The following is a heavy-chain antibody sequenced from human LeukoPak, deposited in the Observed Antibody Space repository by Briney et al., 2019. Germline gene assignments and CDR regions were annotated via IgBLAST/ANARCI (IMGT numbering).Heavy chain of an antibody. CDR1: VYTFTSYG. CDR3: ARWATVTTPKNDY. V-gene: IGHV1-18*01. CDR2: ISAYYGDT. D-gene: IGHD4-11*01. J-gene: IGHJ4*02. Sequence: ASVRISCKASVYTFTSYGLSAVRQAPGQGLVWMGWISAYYGDTNYTQKLQGRVTMTTDTSTSTAYMELRSLRSDDTAVYYSARWATVTTPKNDYWGQGTLVTVSS.